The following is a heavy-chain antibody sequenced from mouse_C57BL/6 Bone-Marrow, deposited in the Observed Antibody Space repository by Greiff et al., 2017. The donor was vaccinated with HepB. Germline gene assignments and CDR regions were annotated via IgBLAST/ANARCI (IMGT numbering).Heavy chain of an antibody. D-gene: IGHD1-1*01. CDR2: IDPSDSYT. J-gene: IGHJ2*01. V-gene: IGHV1-59*01. Sequence: QVHVKQPGAELVRPGTSVKLSCKASGYTFTSYWMHWVKQRPGQGLEWIGVIDPSDSYTNYNQKFKGKATLTVDTSSSTAYMQLSSLTSEDSAVYYCARRSYYYYGSSPYYFDYWGQGTTLTVSS. CDR1: GYTFTSYW. CDR3: ARRSYYYYGSSPYYFDY.